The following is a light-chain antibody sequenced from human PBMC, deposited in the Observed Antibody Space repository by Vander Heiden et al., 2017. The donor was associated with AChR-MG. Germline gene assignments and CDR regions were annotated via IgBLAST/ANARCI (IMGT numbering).Light chain of an antibody. V-gene: IGLV2-23*02. CDR2: EVS. Sequence: QSARTQPASVSGSPGQSITISCTGTSSDVGSYNLVSWYQQHPGKAPKLMIYEVSKRPSGVSNRFSGCKSGNTASLTISGLQAEDEADYYCCSYAGSSSGVFGGGTKLTVL. CDR1: SSDVGSYNL. CDR3: CSYAGSSSGV. J-gene: IGLJ3*02.